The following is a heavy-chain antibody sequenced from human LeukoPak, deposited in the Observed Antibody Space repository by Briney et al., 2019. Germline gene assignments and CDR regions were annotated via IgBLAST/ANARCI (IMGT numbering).Heavy chain of an antibody. D-gene: IGHD3-3*01. CDR1: GGSISSGGYY. V-gene: IGHV4-39*07. J-gene: IGHJ4*02. CDR2: INHSGST. CDR3: ARGPTIFGVVIIGYFDY. Sequence: SETLSLTCTVSGGSISSGGYYWSWIRQPPGKGLEWIGEINHSGSTNYNPSLKSRVTISVDTSKNQFSLKLSSVTAADTAVYYCARGPTIFGVVIIGYFDYWGQGTLVTVSS.